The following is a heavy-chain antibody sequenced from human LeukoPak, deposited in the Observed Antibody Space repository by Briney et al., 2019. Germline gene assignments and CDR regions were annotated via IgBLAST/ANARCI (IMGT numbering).Heavy chain of an antibody. CDR2: ISGSGGST. Sequence: GRSLRLSCAASGFTFSSYAMSWVRQAPGKGLEWVSAISGSGGSTYYADSVKGRFTISRDNSKNTLYLQMNSLRAEDTAVYYCAKDRVRYYDSSGTLDAFDIWGQGTMVTVSS. D-gene: IGHD3-22*01. CDR3: AKDRVRYYDSSGTLDAFDI. J-gene: IGHJ3*02. V-gene: IGHV3-23*01. CDR1: GFTFSSYA.